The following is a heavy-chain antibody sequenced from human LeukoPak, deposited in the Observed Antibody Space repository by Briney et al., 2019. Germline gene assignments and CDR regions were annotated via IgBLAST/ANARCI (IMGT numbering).Heavy chain of an antibody. D-gene: IGHD5-24*01. CDR1: GGTFSSYA. CDR3: VRARRDGYNSYYYYMDV. V-gene: IGHV1-69*05. CDR2: IIPIFGTA. Sequence: SVKVSCKASGGTFSSYAISWVRQAPGQGLEWMGGIIPIFGTANYAQKFQGRVTITTDESTSTAYMELSSLRSEDTAVYYCVRARRDGYNSYYYYMDVWGKGTTVTVSS. J-gene: IGHJ6*03.